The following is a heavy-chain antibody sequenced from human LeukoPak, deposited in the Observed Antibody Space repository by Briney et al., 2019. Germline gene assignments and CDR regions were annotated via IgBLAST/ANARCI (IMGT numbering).Heavy chain of an antibody. CDR3: AAGRHYTGFDP. Sequence: GASVKVSCTASGFTFTSSAMRWVRQARGQRLEWIGWIVVGSGNTNYAQKFQERVTITRDMSTSTAYMELSSLRSEDTAVYYCAAGRHYTGFDPWGQGTLVTVSS. D-gene: IGHD3-3*01. J-gene: IGHJ5*02. CDR1: GFTFTSSA. V-gene: IGHV1-58*02. CDR2: IVVGSGNT.